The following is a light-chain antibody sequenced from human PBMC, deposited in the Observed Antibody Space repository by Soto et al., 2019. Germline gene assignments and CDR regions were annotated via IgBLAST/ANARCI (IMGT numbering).Light chain of an antibody. J-gene: IGLJ2*01. V-gene: IGLV2-23*01. CDR3: SSYAGSSARVV. CDR1: STDFENYNL. Sequence: QSALTQPASVSRSPGQSITISCTRSSTDFENYNLVSWYQHCPDKAPKLIIYEGTKRPSEISDRFSGSESDTTASLIISGLLPEDEAYYYCSSYAGSSARVVFGGGTKLTVL. CDR2: EGT.